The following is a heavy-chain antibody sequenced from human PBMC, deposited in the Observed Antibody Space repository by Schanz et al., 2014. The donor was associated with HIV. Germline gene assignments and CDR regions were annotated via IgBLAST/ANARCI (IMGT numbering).Heavy chain of an antibody. CDR1: GGSFSGHY. V-gene: IGHV4-34*02. CDR3: ARDSYAGGYFDL. D-gene: IGHD1-26*01. CDR2: INHIGST. J-gene: IGHJ2*01. Sequence: QVQLQQWGAGLLKPSETLSLTCKVFGGSFSGHYWSWIRQPPGKGLEWIGEINHIGSTNDNPSLKSRVPISLDTSKNQFSLKLSSVTAADTAVYYCARDSYAGGYFDLWGRGTLVTVSS.